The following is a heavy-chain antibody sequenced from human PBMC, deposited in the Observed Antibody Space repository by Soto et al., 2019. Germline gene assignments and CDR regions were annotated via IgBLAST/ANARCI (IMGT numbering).Heavy chain of an antibody. V-gene: IGHV3-23*01. Sequence: GGSLRLSCAASGFTFSSYAMSWVRQAPGKGLEWVSAISGSGGSTYYADSVKGRFTISRDNSKNTLYLQMNSLRAEDTAVYYCAKDKGEYYDSSGYFYFDYWGQGTLVTVSS. D-gene: IGHD3-22*01. CDR3: AKDKGEYYDSSGYFYFDY. CDR2: ISGSGGST. CDR1: GFTFSSYA. J-gene: IGHJ4*02.